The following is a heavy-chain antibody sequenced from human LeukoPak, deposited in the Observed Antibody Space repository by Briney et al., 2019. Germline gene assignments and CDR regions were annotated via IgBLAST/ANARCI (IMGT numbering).Heavy chain of an antibody. V-gene: IGHV3-7*01. CDR2: IKQDGSEK. Sequence: PGGSLRLSCAASGFTFSSYWMSWVRQAPGKGLEWVANIKQDGSEKYYVDSVKGRFTISRDNAKNSLYLQMNSLRAEDTAVYYCARGDCSSTSCYTDYYYYYYMDVWGKGTTVTVSS. CDR1: GFTFSSYW. J-gene: IGHJ6*03. D-gene: IGHD2-2*02. CDR3: ARGDCSSTSCYTDYYYYYYMDV.